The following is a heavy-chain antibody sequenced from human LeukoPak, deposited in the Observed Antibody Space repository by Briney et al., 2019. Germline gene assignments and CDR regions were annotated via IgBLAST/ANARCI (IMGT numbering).Heavy chain of an antibody. J-gene: IGHJ5*02. CDR2: IYHSGST. V-gene: IGHV4-39*07. Sequence: NPSETLSLTCTVSGGSISNYYWGWIRQPPGKGLEWIGSIYHSGSTYYNPSLKSRVTISVDASKNQFSLKLSSVTAADTAVYYCARRVEWEMATRTWGQGTLVTVSS. CDR3: ARRVEWEMATRT. D-gene: IGHD5-24*01. CDR1: GGSISNYY.